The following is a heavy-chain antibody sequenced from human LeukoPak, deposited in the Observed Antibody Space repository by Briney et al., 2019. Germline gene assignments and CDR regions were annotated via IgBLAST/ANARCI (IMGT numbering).Heavy chain of an antibody. J-gene: IGHJ4*02. CDR3: AKYPVYSYGKGPFDY. CDR1: GFTFSSYA. CDR2: ISYDGSNK. Sequence: GGSLRLSCAASGFTFSSYAMHWVRQAPGKGLEWVAVISYDGSNKYYADSVKGRFTISRDNSKNTLYLQMNSLRAEDTAVYYCAKYPVYSYGKGPFDYWGQGTLVTVSS. D-gene: IGHD5-18*01. V-gene: IGHV3-30-3*02.